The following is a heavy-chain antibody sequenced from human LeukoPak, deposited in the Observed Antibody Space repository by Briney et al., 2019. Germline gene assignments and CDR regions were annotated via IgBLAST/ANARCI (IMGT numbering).Heavy chain of an antibody. Sequence: ASVKASCKGSGYTFSGYYMHWVRQAPGQGLEWIGWINPKSGDTKYAQKFQGRVTMTRDTSISTAYMELSWLRSDDTAVYYCARDGYSGRFDPWGQGTLVTVSS. CDR2: INPKSGDT. D-gene: IGHD1-26*01. J-gene: IGHJ5*02. CDR1: GYTFSGYY. V-gene: IGHV1-2*02. CDR3: ARDGYSGRFDP.